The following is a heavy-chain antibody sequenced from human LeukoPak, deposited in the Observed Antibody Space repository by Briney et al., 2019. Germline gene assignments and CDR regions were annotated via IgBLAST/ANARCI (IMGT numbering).Heavy chain of an antibody. D-gene: IGHD5-18*01. V-gene: IGHV1-18*01. CDR2: ISAYNGNT. CDR3: ARGSWDTTMVFVNWFDP. Sequence: ASVKVSCKASGYTFTSYGISWVRQAPGQGLEWMGWISAYNGNTNYAQKLQGRVTMTTDTSTSTAYMELRSLRSDDTAVYYCARGSWDTTMVFVNWFDPWGQGTLVTVSS. J-gene: IGHJ5*02. CDR1: GYTFTSYG.